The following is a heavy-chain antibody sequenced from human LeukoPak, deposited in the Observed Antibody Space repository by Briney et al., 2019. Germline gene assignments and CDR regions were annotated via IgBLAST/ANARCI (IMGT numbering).Heavy chain of an antibody. CDR2: ISAYNGNT. V-gene: IGHV1-18*01. Sequence: ASVKVSCKASGYTFTGYGISWVRQAPGQGLEWMGWISAYNGNTNYAQKLQGRVTTTTDTSTSTAYMELRSLRSDDTAVYYCARSYYYDSSGYYFDWGQGTLVTVSS. D-gene: IGHD3-22*01. J-gene: IGHJ4*02. CDR3: ARSYYYDSSGYYFD. CDR1: GYTFTGYG.